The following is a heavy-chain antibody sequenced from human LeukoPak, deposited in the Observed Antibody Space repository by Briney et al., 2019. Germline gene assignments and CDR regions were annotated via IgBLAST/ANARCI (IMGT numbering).Heavy chain of an antibody. J-gene: IGHJ4*02. CDR3: ARDPPSGSGYYFPLEY. Sequence: PGGSLRLSCAASGFTFSSYAMSWVRQAPGKGLEWVSAISGSGGSTYYADSVKGRFTISRDNSKNTLYLQMNSLRAEDTAVYYCARDPPSGSGYYFPLEYWGQGTLVTVSS. D-gene: IGHD3-22*01. CDR2: ISGSGGST. CDR1: GFTFSSYA. V-gene: IGHV3-23*01.